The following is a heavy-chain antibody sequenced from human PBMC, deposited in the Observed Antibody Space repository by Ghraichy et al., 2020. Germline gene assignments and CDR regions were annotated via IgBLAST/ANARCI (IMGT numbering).Heavy chain of an antibody. CDR3: TKAHQLYLYSSLSCDY. Sequence: GGSLRLSCAASGFTFSSYAMSWVRQAPGKGLEWVSGISGSGGRTYYADSVKGRFTISRDNSKNTLYVQMNSMRAEDTAVYYCTKAHQLYLYSSLSCDYWGQGTLVTVSS. V-gene: IGHV3-23*01. J-gene: IGHJ4*02. CDR1: GFTFSSYA. D-gene: IGHD6-19*01. CDR2: ISGSGGRT.